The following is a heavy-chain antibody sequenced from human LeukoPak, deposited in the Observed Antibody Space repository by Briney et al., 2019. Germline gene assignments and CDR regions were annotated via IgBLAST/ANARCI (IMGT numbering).Heavy chain of an antibody. CDR1: GGPISSYY. D-gene: IGHD3-3*01. J-gene: IGHJ4*02. Sequence: PSETLSLTCTVSGGPISSYYWSWIRQPPGKGLEWIGYIYYSGSTNYNPSLKSRVTISVDTSKNQFSLKLSSVTAADTAVYYCARSRTWYYDFWSGYPPSYYFDYWGQGTLVTVSS. V-gene: IGHV4-59*01. CDR3: ARSRTWYYDFWSGYPPSYYFDY. CDR2: IYYSGST.